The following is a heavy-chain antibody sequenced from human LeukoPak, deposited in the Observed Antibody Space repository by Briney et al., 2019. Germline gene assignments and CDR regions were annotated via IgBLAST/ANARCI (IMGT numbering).Heavy chain of an antibody. CDR1: GYTFTSYY. D-gene: IGHD2-2*01. Sequence: ASVKVSCKASGYTFTSYYMNWVRQAPGQGLEWMGWINPNSGGTNYAQKFQGRVTMTRDTSISTAYMELSRLRSDDTAVYYCASLRYCSSTSCYGSIWGQGTLVTVSS. CDR2: INPNSGGT. V-gene: IGHV1-2*02. J-gene: IGHJ4*02. CDR3: ASLRYCSSTSCYGSI.